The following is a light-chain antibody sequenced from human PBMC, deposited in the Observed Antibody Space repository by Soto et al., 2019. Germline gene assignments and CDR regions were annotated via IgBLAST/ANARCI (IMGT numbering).Light chain of an antibody. CDR2: EGS. J-gene: IGLJ2*01. V-gene: IGLV2-23*01. CDR1: SSDVGSYNL. CDR3: CSYAGSSTPQ. Sequence: QSVLTQPASVSGSPGQSITISCTGTSSDVGSYNLVSWYQQHPGKAPKLMIYEGSKRPSGVSNRFSGSKSGNTAYLTISGLQAEDEADYYRCSYAGSSTPQFGGGTKLTVL.